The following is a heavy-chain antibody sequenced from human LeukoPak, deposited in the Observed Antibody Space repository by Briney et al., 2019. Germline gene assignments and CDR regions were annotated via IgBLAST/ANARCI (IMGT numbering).Heavy chain of an antibody. J-gene: IGHJ3*02. V-gene: IGHV4-31*03. CDR3: ARGAITRRDAFDI. CDR2: IYYSGST. CDR1: GDSISSGGYY. D-gene: IGHD2-2*01. Sequence: SETLSLTCTVSGDSISSGGYYWSWIRQHPGKGLDWIGFIYYSGSTFYNLSLKSRLTISVDTSENQFSLKLSSVTAADTAMYFCARGAITRRDAFDIWGQGTMVTVSS.